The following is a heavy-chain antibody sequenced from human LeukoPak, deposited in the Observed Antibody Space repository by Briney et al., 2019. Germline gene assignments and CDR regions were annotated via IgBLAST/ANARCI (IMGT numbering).Heavy chain of an antibody. CDR2: KKQDGREK. CDR3: ASRGRGPKWIQLWAAFDY. V-gene: IGHV3-7*01. Sequence: GGSLRLSCAASGFTLSSYWLSWVRQPPRKGREWVANKKQDGREKYYVNSVKGRFTISRDNAKNPLYLQMNSLRGDDTAVYYGASRGRGPKWIQLWAAFDYWGQGTLVTVSS. CDR1: GFTLSSYW. D-gene: IGHD5-18*01. J-gene: IGHJ4*02.